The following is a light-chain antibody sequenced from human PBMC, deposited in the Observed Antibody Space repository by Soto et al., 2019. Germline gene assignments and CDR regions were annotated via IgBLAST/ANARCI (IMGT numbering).Light chain of an antibody. CDR3: QQYSHLIT. Sequence: DIQMTQSTSSLSASVGDRVTITCQASQDISNYLNWYQQKLGKAPKLLIYDASNLETGVPSRFSGSGSGTDFTFTISSLQPKDIATYYCQQYSHLITFGQGTRLEIK. V-gene: IGKV1-33*01. CDR2: DAS. CDR1: QDISNY. J-gene: IGKJ5*01.